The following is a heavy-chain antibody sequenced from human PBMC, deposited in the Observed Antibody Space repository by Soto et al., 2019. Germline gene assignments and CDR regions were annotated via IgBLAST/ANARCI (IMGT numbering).Heavy chain of an antibody. V-gene: IGHV4-34*01. D-gene: IGHD3-10*01. CDR1: GGSFSGYY. Sequence: SETLSLTCAVYGGSFSGYYWSWIRQPPGKGLEWIGEINHSGSTNYNPSLKSRVTISVDTSKNQFSLKLSSVTAADTAVYYCARSRHYYGSGSYPDYWGQGTLVTVSS. CDR2: INHSGST. CDR3: ARSRHYYGSGSYPDY. J-gene: IGHJ4*02.